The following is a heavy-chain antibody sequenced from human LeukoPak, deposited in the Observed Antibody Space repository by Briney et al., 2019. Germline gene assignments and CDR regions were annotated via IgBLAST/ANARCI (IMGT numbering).Heavy chain of an antibody. CDR1: GFTFSSYA. V-gene: IGHV3-23*01. CDR3: VRGSCSSTSCYPAY. J-gene: IGHJ4*02. CDR2: ISGSGGST. Sequence: GGSLRLSCAASGFTFSSYAISWVRQAPGKGLEWVSAISGSGGSTYYADSVKGRFTISRDNSNNTLYLQMNSLRAEDTAVYYCVRGSCSSTSCYPAYWGQGPLVSVPS. D-gene: IGHD2-2*01.